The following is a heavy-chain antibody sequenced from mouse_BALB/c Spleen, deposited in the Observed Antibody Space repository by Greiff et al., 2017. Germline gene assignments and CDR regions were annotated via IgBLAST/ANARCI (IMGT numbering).Heavy chain of an antibody. CDR3: ARPYRYDGTWFAY. D-gene: IGHD2-14*01. V-gene: IGHV5-6-5*01. CDR2: ISSGGST. J-gene: IGHJ3*01. Sequence: DVQLVESGGGLVKPGGSLKLSCAASGFTFSSYAMSWVRQTPEKRLEWVASISSGGSTYYPDSVKGRFTISRDNARNILYLQMSSLRSEDTAMYYCARPYRYDGTWFAYWGQGTLVTVSA. CDR1: GFTFSSYA.